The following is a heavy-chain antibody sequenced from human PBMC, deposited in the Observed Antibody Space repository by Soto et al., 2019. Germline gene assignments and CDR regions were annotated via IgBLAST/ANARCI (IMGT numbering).Heavy chain of an antibody. D-gene: IGHD2-2*01. CDR1: GGSFNTYA. CDR3: ADRSLGYCITTHCPPDY. V-gene: IGHV1-69*12. CDR2: IIPVFGRV. Sequence: QVQLVQSGAEVKKPGSSVRVSCKASGGSFNTYAISWVRQAPGLGLEWMGGIIPVFGRVTYAQKFQGRVTITADDSTSTAYMELSRLRSDDTAIYYCADRSLGYCITTHCPPDYWGQGTLVTVSS. J-gene: IGHJ4*02.